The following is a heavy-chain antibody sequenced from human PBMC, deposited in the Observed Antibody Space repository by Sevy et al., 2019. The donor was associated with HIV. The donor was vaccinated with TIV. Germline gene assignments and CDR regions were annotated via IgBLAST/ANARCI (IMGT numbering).Heavy chain of an antibody. Sequence: GSLRLSCVASGFTFSSYWMNWVRLAPGKGLEWVANINQDGSVKYFVDSVRGQFTISRDNAKNSLYLQMNSLTVEDTAIYYRAIAWYMNSGDYWGQGTLVTASS. CDR2: INQDGSVK. CDR3: AIAWYMNSGDY. D-gene: IGHD1-1*01. CDR1: GFTFSSYW. V-gene: IGHV3-7*01. J-gene: IGHJ4*02.